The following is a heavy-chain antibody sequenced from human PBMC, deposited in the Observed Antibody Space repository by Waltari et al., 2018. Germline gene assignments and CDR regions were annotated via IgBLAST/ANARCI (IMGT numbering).Heavy chain of an antibody. Sequence: QVQLVQSGAEVEKPGASVKVSCKASGNAFMSFGFNWVRQAPGQGLEWMGWISAYSGKTEFAQKFQDRVTLTTDTSTSTAYMELTSLRSDDTALYYCARDVLHSAPSFSDSWGQGTLVTVSS. CDR2: ISAYSGKT. J-gene: IGHJ1*01. V-gene: IGHV1-18*01. CDR3: ARDVLHSAPSFSDS. CDR1: GNAFMSFG. D-gene: IGHD2-15*01.